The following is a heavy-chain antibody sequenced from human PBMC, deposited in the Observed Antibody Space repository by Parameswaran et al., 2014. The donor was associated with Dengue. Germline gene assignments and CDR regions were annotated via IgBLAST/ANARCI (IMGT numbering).Heavy chain of an antibody. CDR2: ISWNSGSI. J-gene: IGHJ5*01. CDR3: AKAPTGSWFDP. V-gene: IGHV3-9*01. D-gene: IGHD3-10*01. CDR1: A. Sequence: AMPGVRQAPGKGLEWVSGISWNSGSIGYADSVKGRFTISRDNAKNSLYLQMNSLRAEDTALYYCAKAPTGSWFDPWGQGTTVTVSS.